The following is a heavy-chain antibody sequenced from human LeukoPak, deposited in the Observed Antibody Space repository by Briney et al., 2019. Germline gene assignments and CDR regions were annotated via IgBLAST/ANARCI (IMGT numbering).Heavy chain of an antibody. D-gene: IGHD2-2*01. Sequence: GGSLRLSCAASGFTFSSYWMHWVRQAPGKGLVWVSRINSDGSITTYADSVRGRFTISRDNAKSTLYLQMNSLRAEDTAVYYCARVGYCSGNTCYATYDYWGQGTLVTVSS. CDR2: INSDGSIT. J-gene: IGHJ4*02. CDR1: GFTFSSYW. CDR3: ARVGYCSGNTCYATYDY. V-gene: IGHV3-74*01.